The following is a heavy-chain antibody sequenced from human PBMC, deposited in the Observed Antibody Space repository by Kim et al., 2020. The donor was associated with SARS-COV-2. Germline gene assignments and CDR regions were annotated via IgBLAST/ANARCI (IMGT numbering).Heavy chain of an antibody. V-gene: IGHV4-39*01. D-gene: IGHD3-22*01. CDR3: ARPLPHNHYYDSSGYLDAFDI. CDR2: IYYSGST. J-gene: IGHJ3*02. CDR1: GGSISSSSYY. Sequence: SETLSLTCTVSGGSISSSSYYWGWIRQPPGKGLEWIGSIYYSGSTYYNPSLKSRVTISVDTSKNQFSLKLSSVTAADTAVYYCARPLPHNHYYDSSGYLDAFDIWGQGTMVTVSS.